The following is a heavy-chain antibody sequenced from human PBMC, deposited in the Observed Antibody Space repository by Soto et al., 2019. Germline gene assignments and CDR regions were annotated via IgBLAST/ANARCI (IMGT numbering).Heavy chain of an antibody. CDR2: IWFDGSNK. CDR3: ARANTSPFDY. CDR1: GFIFSNYG. V-gene: IGHV3-33*01. J-gene: IGHJ4*02. Sequence: GGFLRLSCGASGFIFSNYGMHWIRQAPGKGLEWVTIIWFDGSNKWYADSVKGRFIISRDDSKNMVYLQMNSLRVDDTAIYYCARANTSPFDYWGRGTLVTVSS.